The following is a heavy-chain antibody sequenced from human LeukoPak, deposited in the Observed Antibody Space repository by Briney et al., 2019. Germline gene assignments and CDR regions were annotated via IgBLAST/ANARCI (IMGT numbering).Heavy chain of an antibody. V-gene: IGHV5-51*01. J-gene: IGHJ4*02. D-gene: IGHD3-22*01. CDR2: IYPGDSDT. Sequence: GESLKISCKGSGYSFSSYWIAWVRQMPGKGLGWMGIIYPGDSDTTYSPSFRGQVTISADKSISTAYLQWSSLKASDTAMYYCARRVDSTGPLDYWGQGTLVTVSS. CDR3: ARRVDSTGPLDY. CDR1: GYSFSSYW.